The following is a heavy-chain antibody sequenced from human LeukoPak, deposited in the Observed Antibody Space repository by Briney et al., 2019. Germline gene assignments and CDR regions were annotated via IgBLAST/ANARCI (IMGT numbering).Heavy chain of an antibody. CDR2: ISSDESNT. CDR1: GFTFSSYW. D-gene: IGHD3-9*01. CDR3: TRDVWSTGWFDP. J-gene: IGHJ5*02. V-gene: IGHV3-74*01. Sequence: GGSLRLSCAASGFTFSSYWMHWVRQAPGKGLEWISRISSDESNTRYADSVKGRFTISRDNAKKTLYLQTNSLRADDTAVYYCTRDVWSTGWFDPWGQGTLVTVSS.